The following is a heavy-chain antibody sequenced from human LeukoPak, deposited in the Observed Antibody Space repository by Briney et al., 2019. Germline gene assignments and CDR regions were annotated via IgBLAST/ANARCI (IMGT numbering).Heavy chain of an antibody. CDR3: AKDLGSLALDY. CDR2: VSTNGDVT. J-gene: IGHJ4*02. CDR1: GFTFSSHY. V-gene: IGHV3-23*01. Sequence: GGSLRLSCVVSGFTFSSHYMSWVRQAPGMGLEWVSVVSTNGDVTFYADSVKGRFTISRDNSKNTLYLQMNSLRAEDTAVYYCAKDLGSLALDYWGQGTLVTVSS. D-gene: IGHD3-16*01.